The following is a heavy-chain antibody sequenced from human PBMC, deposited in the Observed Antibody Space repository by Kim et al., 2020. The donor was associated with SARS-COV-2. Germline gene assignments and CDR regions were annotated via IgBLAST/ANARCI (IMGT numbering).Heavy chain of an antibody. CDR2: IRHDGSEK. V-gene: IGHV3-7*05. Sequence: GGSLRLSCAACGFSFNDYWMTWIRQAPGKGLEWVSGIRHDGSEKLYADSVKGRFTISRDNAKTSLYLQMNSLRVEDMALYYCTRALSGPVLGFYPWC. J-gene: IGHJ5*02. CDR3: TRALSGPVLGFYP. D-gene: IGHD1-1*01. CDR1: GFSFNDYW.